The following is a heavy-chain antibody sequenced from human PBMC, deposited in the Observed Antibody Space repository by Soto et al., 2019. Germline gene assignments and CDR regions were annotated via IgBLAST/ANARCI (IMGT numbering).Heavy chain of an antibody. CDR3: AGEPQYCTSSSCYHWFDP. V-gene: IGHV4-59*01. CDR2: IYDSGST. J-gene: IGHJ5*02. CDR1: GGSISNYY. Sequence: SETLSLTCTVSGGSISNYYWSWIRQPPGKELEWIGHIYDSGSTNYNPSLKSRVTISVDTSKNQFSLKLTSMTAADTAVYYCAGEPQYCTSSSCYHWFDPWGQGNLVTVSS. D-gene: IGHD2-2*01.